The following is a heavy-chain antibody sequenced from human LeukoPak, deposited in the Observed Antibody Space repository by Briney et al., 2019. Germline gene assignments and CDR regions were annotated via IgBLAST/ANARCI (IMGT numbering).Heavy chain of an antibody. CDR3: ARGDPSGGPYGMDV. Sequence: GGSLRLSCAASGFSLSTYNVCWVRQAPGKGLEWVSSISSAGSYIHCADSVKGRFTTSRDNAKSSLYLQMNSLRDEDTAVYYCARGDPSGGPYGMDVWGQGTTVTVSS. CDR1: GFSLSTYN. V-gene: IGHV3-21*01. D-gene: IGHD2-15*01. CDR2: ISSAGSYI. J-gene: IGHJ6*02.